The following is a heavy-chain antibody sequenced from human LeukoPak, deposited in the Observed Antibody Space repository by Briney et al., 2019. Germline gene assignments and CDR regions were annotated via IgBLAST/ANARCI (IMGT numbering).Heavy chain of an antibody. CDR1: GGSFSGYY. CDR3: ARGRVAWHDAFDI. D-gene: IGHD5-12*01. V-gene: IGHV4-34*01. CDR2: INHSGST. J-gene: IGHJ3*02. Sequence: SETLSLTCAVYGGSFSGYYWSGIRQPPGKGLEWIGEINHSGSTNYNPSLKSRVTISVDTSKYQFSLKLSSVTAADTAVYYCARGRVAWHDAFDIWGQGTMVTVSS.